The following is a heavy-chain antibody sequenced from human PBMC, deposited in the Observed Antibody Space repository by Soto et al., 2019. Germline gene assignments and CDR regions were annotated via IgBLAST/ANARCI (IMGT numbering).Heavy chain of an antibody. CDR2: ISGSGGST. D-gene: IGHD2-2*01. V-gene: IGHV3-23*01. CDR1: GFTFSSYA. Sequence: EVQLLESGGGLVQPGGSLRLSCAASGFTFSSYAMSWVRQAPGKGLEWVSAISGSGGSTYSADSVKGRFTISRDNSKNTLYLQMNSLRAEDTAVYYCAASFVGWYQRLDDYWCQGTLVTVSS. J-gene: IGHJ4*02. CDR3: AASFVGWYQRLDDY.